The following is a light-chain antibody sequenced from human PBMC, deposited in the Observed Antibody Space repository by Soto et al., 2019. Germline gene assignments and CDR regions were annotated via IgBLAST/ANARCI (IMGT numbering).Light chain of an antibody. J-gene: IGKJ2*01. CDR3: QQSSRTPYT. CDR2: AAS. V-gene: IGKV1-39*01. Sequence: DIQMTQSPSSLSASVGDTVTITCRASQSISSYLNWYQQRPGKAPKLLIYAASNLQSGVPSRFSGSGSGTDFTLTITSLQPEDFATYYCQQSSRTPYTFGQGTKLEIK. CDR1: QSISSY.